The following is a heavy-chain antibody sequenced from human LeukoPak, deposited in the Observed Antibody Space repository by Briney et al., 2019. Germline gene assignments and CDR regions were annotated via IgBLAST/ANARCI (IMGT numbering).Heavy chain of an antibody. CDR1: GFTFSSYS. D-gene: IGHD4-17*01. J-gene: IGHJ3*02. Sequence: GGSLRLSCAPSGFTFSSYSMNWVRQAPGKGLEWVSSISSSSSYIYYADSVKGRFTISRDNAKNSLYLQMNSLRAEDTAVYYCARVTATGGAFDIWGQGTMVTVSS. V-gene: IGHV3-21*01. CDR2: ISSSSSYI. CDR3: ARVTATGGAFDI.